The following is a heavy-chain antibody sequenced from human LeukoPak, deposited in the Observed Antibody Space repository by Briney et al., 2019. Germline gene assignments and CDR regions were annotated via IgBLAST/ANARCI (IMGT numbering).Heavy chain of an antibody. Sequence: ASVKVSCKASGGTLSSYAISWVRQAPGQGLEWMGRIIPILGIANYAQKFQGRVTITADKSTSTAYMELSSLRSGDTAVYYCARERYSGSPQYYFDYWGQGTLVTVSS. CDR3: ARERYSGSPQYYFDY. CDR1: GGTLSSYA. J-gene: IGHJ4*02. D-gene: IGHD1-26*01. V-gene: IGHV1-69*04. CDR2: IIPILGIA.